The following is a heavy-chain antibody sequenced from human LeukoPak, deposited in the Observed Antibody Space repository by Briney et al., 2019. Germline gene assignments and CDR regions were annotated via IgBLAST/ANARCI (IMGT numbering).Heavy chain of an antibody. J-gene: IGHJ4*02. CDR2: TYYRSKWYN. CDR3: ASHSFGVVKN. V-gene: IGHV6-1*01. Sequence: SQTLSLTCAISGDSVSSNSAAWNWIRQSPPRGLEWLGRTYYRSKWYNDYAVSVKSRITIKPDTSKNQFSLKLSSVTAADTAVYYCASHSFGVVKNWGQGTLVTVSS. CDR1: GDSVSSNSAA. D-gene: IGHD3-3*01.